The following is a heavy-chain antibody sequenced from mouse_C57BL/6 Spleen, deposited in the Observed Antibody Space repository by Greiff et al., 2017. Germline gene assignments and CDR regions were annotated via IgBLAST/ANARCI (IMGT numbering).Heavy chain of an antibody. V-gene: IGHV1-50*01. D-gene: IGHD2-3*01. CDR2: IDPSDSYT. CDR3: GREGGLLPAY. Sequence: QVQLQQPGAELVKPGASVKLSCKASGYTFTSYWMQWVKQRPGQGLEWIGEIDPSDSYTNYNQKFKGKATLTVDTSSSTAYMQLSSLTSEDSAVYCGGREGGLLPAYGGQGTLVTVSA. CDR1: GYTFTSYW. J-gene: IGHJ3*01.